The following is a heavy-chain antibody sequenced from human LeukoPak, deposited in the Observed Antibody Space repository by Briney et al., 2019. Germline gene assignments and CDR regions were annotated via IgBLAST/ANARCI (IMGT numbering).Heavy chain of an antibody. D-gene: IGHD1-20*01. CDR1: GFTFSNYW. J-gene: IGHJ4*02. Sequence: GGSLRLSCAASGFTFSNYWIYWIRQVPGKGLVWVSRISPDGKDTSHADSVKGRFTISRDNAKNTLYLQMNSLRAEDTAVYYCATYNWEYEADYWGQGTLVTVSS. CDR3: ATYNWEYEADY. V-gene: IGHV3-74*01. CDR2: ISPDGKDT.